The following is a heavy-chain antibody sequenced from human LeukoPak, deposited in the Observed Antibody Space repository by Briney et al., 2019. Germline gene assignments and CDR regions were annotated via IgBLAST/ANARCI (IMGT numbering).Heavy chain of an antibody. V-gene: IGHV4-38-2*01. D-gene: IGHD2-2*01. Sequence: SSETLSLTCAVSGYSISSGYYWGWIRQPPGKGLEWIGSIYHSGSTYYTPSLKSRVTISVDTSKNKSSLKLSSVTAADTAVYYCARHPVPAADITGWFDPWGQGPLVTVSS. CDR1: GYSISSGYY. CDR2: IYHSGST. CDR3: ARHPVPAADITGWFDP. J-gene: IGHJ5*02.